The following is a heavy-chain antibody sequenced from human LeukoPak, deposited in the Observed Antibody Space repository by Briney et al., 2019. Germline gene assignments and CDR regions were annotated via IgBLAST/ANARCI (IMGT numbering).Heavy chain of an antibody. Sequence: GVTLRLSCAVSGFTFSIYSMSWVRQAPGRGLEWVAANRGIGGSTYYADSVEGRLTISRDNCKNTLYLQMKNMRAEDTAVYNCAKDSMYYYDSSGYYYVPPFDYWGQGTLVTVSS. CDR3: AKDSMYYYDSSGYYYVPPFDY. CDR1: GFTFSIYS. D-gene: IGHD3-22*01. CDR2: NRGIGGST. J-gene: IGHJ4*02. V-gene: IGHV3-23*01.